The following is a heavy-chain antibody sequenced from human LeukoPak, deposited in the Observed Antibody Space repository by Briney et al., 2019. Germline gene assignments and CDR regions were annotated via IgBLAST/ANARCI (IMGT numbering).Heavy chain of an antibody. CDR3: ARTTSFTASGYDY. D-gene: IGHD6-25*01. CDR2: MNPYSGDR. Sequence: GASVKVSCKTSGYTFINYHINWVRQATGQGLELMGWMNPYSGDRGYAQKFQGRVSITSDTSISTAYMDLSSLRSDDTAVYFCARTTSFTASGYDYWGQGTLVTVSS. V-gene: IGHV1-8*03. J-gene: IGHJ4*02. CDR1: GYTFINYH.